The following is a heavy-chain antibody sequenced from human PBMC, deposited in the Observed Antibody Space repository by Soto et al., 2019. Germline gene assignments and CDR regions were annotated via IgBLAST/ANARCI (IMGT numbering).Heavy chain of an antibody. CDR1: GFAFSIYS. D-gene: IGHD4-17*01. Sequence: VQLLESGGGLVQPGGSLRLSCAASGFAFSIYSMSWVRQAPGKGLEWVASISGSGGSTYSADSVKGRFTISRDNSKITPYLQMDSLRAEYTAVYYCAKCDGDYRYYYYGMDGWGQGTTVTVSS. J-gene: IGHJ6*02. CDR2: ISGSGGST. CDR3: AKCDGDYRYYYYGMDG. V-gene: IGHV3-23*01.